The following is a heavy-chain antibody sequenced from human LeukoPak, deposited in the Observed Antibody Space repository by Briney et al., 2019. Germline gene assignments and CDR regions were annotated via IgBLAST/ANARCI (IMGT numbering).Heavy chain of an antibody. Sequence: SQTLSLTCTVSGGSISSGGYYWSWIRQHPGKGLEWIGYIYYSGSTYYNPSLKSRATISVDMSKNQFSLKLSSMTAADTAVYYCARDPGGRNWFDPWGLGTLVTVSS. J-gene: IGHJ5*02. CDR3: ARDPGGRNWFDP. D-gene: IGHD3-10*01. V-gene: IGHV4-31*03. CDR1: GGSISSGGYY. CDR2: IYYSGST.